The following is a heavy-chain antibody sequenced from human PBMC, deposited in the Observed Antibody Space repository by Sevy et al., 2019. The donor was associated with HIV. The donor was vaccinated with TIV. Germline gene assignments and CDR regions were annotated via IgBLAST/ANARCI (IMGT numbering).Heavy chain of an antibody. CDR1: GFTVSNSY. D-gene: IGHD3-22*01. V-gene: IGHV3-53*01. J-gene: IGHJ3*02. Sequence: GGSLRLSCAASGFTVSNSYMSWVRQAPGKGLEWVSIIYSGVTTSYADSVRGRFTISRDNSKNTLSLQMNSPRAEDTAVYYCARLSVYYYDSSGYYTTGNAFDIWGQGTMVTVSS. CDR2: IYSGVTT. CDR3: ARLSVYYYDSSGYYTTGNAFDI.